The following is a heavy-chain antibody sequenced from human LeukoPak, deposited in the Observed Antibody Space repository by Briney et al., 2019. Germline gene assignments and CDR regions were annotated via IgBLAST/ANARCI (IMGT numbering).Heavy chain of an antibody. V-gene: IGHV3-23*01. J-gene: IGHJ4*02. Sequence: LAGGSLRLSCAASGFAFSNYAMNWVRQAPGKGLEWVAVLIGSSGATDYADSVKGRFAISRDNSKNTLFLQMNSLRAEDTAIYYCAKAAYDYIEIAYFDYWGQGALVTVSS. D-gene: IGHD5-12*01. CDR3: AKAAYDYIEIAYFDY. CDR1: GFAFSNYA. CDR2: LIGSSGAT.